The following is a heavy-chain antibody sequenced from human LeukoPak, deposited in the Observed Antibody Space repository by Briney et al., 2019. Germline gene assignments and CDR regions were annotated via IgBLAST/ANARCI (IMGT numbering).Heavy chain of an antibody. V-gene: IGHV4-59*01. CDR3: ARGDLGYYYDSSGYPHAFDI. D-gene: IGHD3-22*01. Sequence: SETLSLTCTVSGGSIRSYYWSWIRQPPGKGLEWIGYIYYSGSANYNPSLKSRVTISVDTSKNQFSLKLSSVTAADTAVYYCARGDLGYYYDSSGYPHAFDIWGQGTMVTVSS. J-gene: IGHJ3*02. CDR2: IYYSGSA. CDR1: GGSIRSYY.